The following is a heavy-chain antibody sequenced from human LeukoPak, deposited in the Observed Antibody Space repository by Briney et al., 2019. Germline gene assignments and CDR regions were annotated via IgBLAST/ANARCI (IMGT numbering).Heavy chain of an antibody. V-gene: IGHV3-30-3*01. J-gene: IGHJ4*02. CDR2: ISYDGSNK. CDR1: GFTFSSYA. Sequence: GGSLRLSCAASGFTFSSYAMHWVRQAPGKGLEWVAVISYDGSNKYYADSVKGRFTISRDNSKNTLYLQMNSLRAEDTAVYYCARDHYDSSGSDVDYWGQGTLVTVSS. D-gene: IGHD3-22*01. CDR3: ARDHYDSSGSDVDY.